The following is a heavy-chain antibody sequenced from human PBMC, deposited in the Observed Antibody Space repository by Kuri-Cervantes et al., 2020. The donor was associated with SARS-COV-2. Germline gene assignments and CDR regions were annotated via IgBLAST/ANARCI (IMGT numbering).Heavy chain of an antibody. CDR3: AHKSSFEGVIAIAPFDY. CDR1: GFSLSNARMG. D-gene: IGHD3-16*02. V-gene: IGHV2-5*02. J-gene: IGHJ4*02. CDR2: IYWDDDK. Sequence: SGPTLVKPTETLTLTCTVSGFSLSNARMGVSWIRQPPGKALEWLAHIYWDDDKFYSPSLKNRVTITKDTSKNQVVLTMANMDPVDTATYYCAHKSSFEGVIAIAPFDYWGPGTLVTVSS.